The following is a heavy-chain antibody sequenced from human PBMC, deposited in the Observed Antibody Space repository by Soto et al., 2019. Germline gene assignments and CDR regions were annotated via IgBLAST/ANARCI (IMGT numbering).Heavy chain of an antibody. D-gene: IGHD3-10*01. CDR2: IKQDGSEK. J-gene: IGHJ4*02. CDR1: GFTFSSYW. CDR3: ARVDTVTFRITMVRGVPVPRLAN. V-gene: IGHV3-7*05. Sequence: GGSLRLSCAASGFTFSSYWMSWVRQAPGKGLEWVANIKQDGSEKYYVDSVKGRFTISRDNAKNSLYLEMNSLRAEDTAVYYCARVDTVTFRITMVRGVPVPRLANWGQGTLVAVSS.